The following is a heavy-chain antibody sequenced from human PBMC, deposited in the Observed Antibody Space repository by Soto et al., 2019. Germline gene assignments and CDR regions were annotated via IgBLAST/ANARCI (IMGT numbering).Heavy chain of an antibody. J-gene: IGHJ5*02. D-gene: IGHD3-22*01. Sequence: QVQLVESGGGVVQPGRSLRLSCAASGFTFSSYGMHWVRQAPGKGLEWVAVIWYDGSNKYYADSVKGRFTISRDNSKNTLYLQMNSLRAEDTAVYYCARDGPDSREAPWGQGTLVTVSS. CDR3: ARDGPDSREAP. V-gene: IGHV3-33*01. CDR1: GFTFSSYG. CDR2: IWYDGSNK.